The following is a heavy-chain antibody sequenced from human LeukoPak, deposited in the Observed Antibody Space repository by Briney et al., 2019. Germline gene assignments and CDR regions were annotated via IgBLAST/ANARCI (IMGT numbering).Heavy chain of an antibody. V-gene: IGHV3-7*03. CDR2: IKQDGSED. D-gene: IGHD6-13*01. J-gene: IGHJ4*02. CDR1: GFTFNSHW. Sequence: AGGSLRLSCAASGFTFNSHWMNWVRQAPGKGLEWVANIKQDGSEDYYMDSVEGRFIISRDNAKNSLYLQMNSLRAEDTALYYCAKDTDGAAAGTTWGHWGQGTLVTVSS. CDR3: AKDTDGAAAGTTWGH.